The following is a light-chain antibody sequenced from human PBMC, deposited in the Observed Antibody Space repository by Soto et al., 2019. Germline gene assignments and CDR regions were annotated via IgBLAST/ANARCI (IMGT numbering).Light chain of an antibody. Sequence: EIVLTQSPGTLSLSPGERATLSCRASLSVSSDYVAWYQQKPGQAPRLLIFGASSRATGIPDRFSGSGSGTDFTLTISRLEPEDFAVFYCPQFASFGQGTKVEIK. CDR1: LSVSSDY. V-gene: IGKV3-20*01. J-gene: IGKJ1*01. CDR2: GAS. CDR3: PQFAS.